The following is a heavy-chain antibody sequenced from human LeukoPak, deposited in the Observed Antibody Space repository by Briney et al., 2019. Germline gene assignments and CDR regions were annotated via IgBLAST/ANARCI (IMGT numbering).Heavy chain of an antibody. D-gene: IGHD3-10*01. CDR2: INPYNGNR. J-gene: IGHJ4*02. V-gene: IGHV1-18*01. CDR3: ARFQASAFRGFDY. Sequence: GASVKVSCKASGCTFTTYAMNWVRQAPGQGLEWMGWINPYNGNRYYAKKFQDRFNMSTDTSTSTVYMDLRTLTSDDTAIYYCARFQASAFRGFDYWGQGTLITVSS. CDR1: GCTFTTYA.